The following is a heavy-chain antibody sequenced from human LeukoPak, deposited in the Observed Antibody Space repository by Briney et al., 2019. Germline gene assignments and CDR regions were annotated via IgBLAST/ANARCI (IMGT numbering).Heavy chain of an antibody. J-gene: IGHJ6*04. D-gene: IGHD3-10*02. V-gene: IGHV3-53*01. CDR1: GFTVSSNY. Sequence: GGSLRLSCAASGFTVSSNYMSWVRQAPGKGLEWVSVTYSGGRTYYADSVKGRFTISRDNAKNSLYLQMNSLRAEDTAVYYCAELGITMIGGVWGKGTTVTVSS. CDR3: AELGITMIGGV. CDR2: TYSGGRT.